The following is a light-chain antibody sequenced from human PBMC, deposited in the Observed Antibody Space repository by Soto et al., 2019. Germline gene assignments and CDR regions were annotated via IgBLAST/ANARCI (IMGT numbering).Light chain of an antibody. CDR3: QQRSRWPIT. CDR1: DSVTTY. V-gene: IGKV3-11*01. Sequence: EIVLTQSPATLSSSPGERATLSCRASDSVTTYLAWYQKKPGQAPRLLIHDVSDRATGIPARFSGSGSGTDFTLTISSLEPEDFAVYYCQQRSRWPITFGQGTRVEIK. J-gene: IGKJ5*01. CDR2: DVS.